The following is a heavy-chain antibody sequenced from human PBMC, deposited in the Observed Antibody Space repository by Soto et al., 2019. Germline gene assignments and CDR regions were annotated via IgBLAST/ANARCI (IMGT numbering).Heavy chain of an antibody. CDR3: ARDPNIVATITAIYYYYGMDV. CDR1: GFTFSSYW. J-gene: IGHJ6*02. Sequence: EVQLVESGGGLVQPGGSLRLSCAASGFTFSSYWMSWVRQAPGKGLEWVANIKQDGSEKYYVDSVKGRFTISRDNAKNXRXLXXNSLRAEDTAGYYCARDPNIVATITAIYYYYGMDVWGQGTTVTVSS. D-gene: IGHD5-12*01. CDR2: IKQDGSEK. V-gene: IGHV3-7*01.